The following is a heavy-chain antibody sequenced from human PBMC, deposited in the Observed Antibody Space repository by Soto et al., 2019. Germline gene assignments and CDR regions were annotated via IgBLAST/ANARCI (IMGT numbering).Heavy chain of an antibody. CDR1: GYTFTIYA. CDR2: INAGNGNT. D-gene: IGHD3-10*01. Sequence: ASVKVSCKASGYTFTIYAMHWVRQAPGQRLEWMGWINAGNGNTKYSQKFQGRVTITRDTSASTAYMELSSLRSEDTAVYYCARVAKAYYGSGSTTHYYFDYWGQGTLVTVSS. J-gene: IGHJ4*02. CDR3: ARVAKAYYGSGSTTHYYFDY. V-gene: IGHV1-3*01.